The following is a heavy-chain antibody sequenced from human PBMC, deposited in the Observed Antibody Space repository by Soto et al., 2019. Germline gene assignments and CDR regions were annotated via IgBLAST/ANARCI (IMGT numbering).Heavy chain of an antibody. CDR2: INPSGGST. V-gene: IGHV1-46*01. Sequence: ASVKVSCKASGYTFTSYYMHWVRQAPGQGLEWMGIINPSGGSTSYAQKFQGRVTMTRDTSTSTVYMELSSLRSEDTAVYYCAKAPILLTTSDYWGQGTLVTVSS. CDR1: GYTFTSYY. D-gene: IGHD4-17*01. J-gene: IGHJ4*02. CDR3: AKAPILLTTSDY.